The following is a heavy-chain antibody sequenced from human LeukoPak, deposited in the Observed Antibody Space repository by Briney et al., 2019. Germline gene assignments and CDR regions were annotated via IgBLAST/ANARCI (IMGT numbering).Heavy chain of an antibody. D-gene: IGHD2-2*01. J-gene: IGHJ5*02. CDR1: GYSFTSYW. Sequence: GESLKISCKGSGYSFTSYWIGWVRQMPGKGLELMGIIYPGDSDTRYRPSFQGQVTISADKSINTAYLQWNSLKASDTAIYYCVRRDITSRYVVWFDPWGQGTPVTASS. V-gene: IGHV5-51*01. CDR2: IYPGDSDT. CDR3: VRRDITSRYVVWFDP.